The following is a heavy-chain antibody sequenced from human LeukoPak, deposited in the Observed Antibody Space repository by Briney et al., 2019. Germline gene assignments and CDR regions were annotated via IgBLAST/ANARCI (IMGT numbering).Heavy chain of an antibody. D-gene: IGHD5-18*01. CDR3: AIPLDTAMVPFDY. Sequence: PSETLSLTCTVSGGSISSYYWSWIRQPPGKGLEWIGYIYYSGSTYYNPSLKSRVTISVDTSKNQFSLKLSSVTAADTAVYYCAIPLDTAMVPFDYWGQGTLVTVSS. CDR2: IYYSGST. CDR1: GGSISSYY. J-gene: IGHJ4*02. V-gene: IGHV4-59*04.